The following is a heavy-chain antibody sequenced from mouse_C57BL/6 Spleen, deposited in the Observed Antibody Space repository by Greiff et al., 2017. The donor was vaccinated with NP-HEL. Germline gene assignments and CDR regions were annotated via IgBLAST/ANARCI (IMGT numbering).Heavy chain of an antibody. D-gene: IGHD2-10*01. J-gene: IGHJ4*01. CDR2: IYPRSGNT. CDR3: AREAYYASVYAMDY. V-gene: IGHV1-81*01. Sequence: VQLQQSGAELARPGASVKLSCKASGYTFTSYGISWVKQRPGQGLEWIGEIYPRSGNTYYNAQFKGKATLTADKSSSTAYMELRSLTSEDSAVYFCAREAYYASVYAMDYWGQGTSVTVSS. CDR1: GYTFTSYG.